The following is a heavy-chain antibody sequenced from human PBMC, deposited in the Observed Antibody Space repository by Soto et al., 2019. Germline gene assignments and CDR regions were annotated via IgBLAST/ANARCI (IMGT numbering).Heavy chain of an antibody. J-gene: IGHJ6*03. V-gene: IGHV3-30*18. CDR3: ANSGLGYCSSIIRPEDDKYYVHYDTAF. Sequence: GLPPRVPSRVSECPFISHGIHRILKDKGKGLEWVAVISYDGSTKYDADSVKGRFTISRDNSNNTLYLQMNSLGAEDTAVYYCANSGLGYCSSIIRPEDDKYYVHYDTAFWRNGSTDTVS. D-gene: IGHD2-2*01. CDR2: ISYDGSTK. CDR1: ECPFISHG.